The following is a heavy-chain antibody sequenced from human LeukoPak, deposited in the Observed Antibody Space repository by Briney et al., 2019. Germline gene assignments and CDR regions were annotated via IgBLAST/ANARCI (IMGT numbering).Heavy chain of an antibody. CDR1: GYTFTNYG. CDR2: ISAYNGNR. D-gene: IGHD6-19*01. Sequence: ASVKVSCKASGYTFTNYGISWVRQAPGQGVEWMGWISAYNGNRNYAQKLQGRVTMTRDTSTSTVYMELRSLRSDDTAVYYCARARVAVAEFDYWGQGTLVTVSS. V-gene: IGHV1-18*01. CDR3: ARARVAVAEFDY. J-gene: IGHJ4*02.